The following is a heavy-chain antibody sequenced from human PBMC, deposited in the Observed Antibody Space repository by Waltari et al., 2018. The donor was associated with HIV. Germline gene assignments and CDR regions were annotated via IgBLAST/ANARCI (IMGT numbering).Heavy chain of an antibody. CDR2: ITGNGDNA. CDR1: GFTFSDFA. D-gene: IGHD2-21*02. CDR3: ARGERIVTAILWYFED. Sequence: EVQLLESGGGSVQWGRSLRLSCVASGFTFSDFAMRWVRQAPGRGPEWISGITGNGDNAFYADSAKGRFTISRDNFKNVLYLQMNNRRVEDTAMYYCARGERIVTAILWYFEDWGRGTRVTVSS. V-gene: IGHV3-23*01. J-gene: IGHJ2*01.